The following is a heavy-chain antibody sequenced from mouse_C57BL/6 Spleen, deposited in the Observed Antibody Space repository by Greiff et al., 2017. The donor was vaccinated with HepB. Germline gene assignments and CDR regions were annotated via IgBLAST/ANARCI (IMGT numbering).Heavy chain of an antibody. D-gene: IGHD1-1*01. CDR1: GYTFTSYW. V-gene: IGHV1-69*01. CDR3: ARGYRSIDFDD. CDR2: IDPSDSYT. Sequence: QVQLQQPGAELVMPGASVKLSCKASGYTFTSYWMHWVKQRPGQGLEWIGEIDPSDSYTNYNQKFKGKSTLTVDKSSSTAYTQLSSLTSEDSAVYYYARGYRSIDFDDWGQGTTLTVAS. J-gene: IGHJ2*01.